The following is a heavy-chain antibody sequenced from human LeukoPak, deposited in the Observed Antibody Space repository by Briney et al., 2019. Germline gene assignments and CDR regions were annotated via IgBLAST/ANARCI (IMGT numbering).Heavy chain of an antibody. CDR3: ARSYDSSGYYPYYYYYMDV. CDR1: GGSISSSSYY. V-gene: IGHV4-39*01. D-gene: IGHD3-22*01. Sequence: SETLSLTCTVSGGSISSSSYYWGWIRQPPGKGLERIGSIYYSGSTDYNPSLKSPVTISVDTSKNQFSLKLSSVTAADTAVYYCARSYDSSGYYPYYYYYMDVWGKGTTVTVSS. J-gene: IGHJ6*03. CDR2: IYYSGST.